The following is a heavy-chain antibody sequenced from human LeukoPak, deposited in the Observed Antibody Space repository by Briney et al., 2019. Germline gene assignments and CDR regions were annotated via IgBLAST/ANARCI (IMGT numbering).Heavy chain of an antibody. J-gene: IGHJ3*02. Sequence: PSETLSLTCAVYGGSFSGYYWSWIRQPPGKGLEWIGEINHSGSTNYNPSLKSRVTISIDTSRNQFSLKLNSVTAADTAVYYCARDITFGAFDIWGQGTMVTVSS. CDR1: GGSFSGYY. CDR3: ARDITFGAFDI. CDR2: INHSGST. V-gene: IGHV4-34*01. D-gene: IGHD3-16*01.